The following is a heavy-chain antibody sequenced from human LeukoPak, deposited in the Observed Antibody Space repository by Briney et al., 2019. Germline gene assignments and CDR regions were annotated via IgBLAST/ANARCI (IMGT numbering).Heavy chain of an antibody. CDR2: TNGDGTSA. CDR3: ARVAYCGGDCYSLDYYYMDV. V-gene: IGHV3-74*01. CDR1: GFTLRNYW. D-gene: IGHD2-21*02. J-gene: IGHJ6*03. Sequence: PGGSLRLSCAASGFTLRNYWMHWVRQTPGKGLLWVSRTNGDGTSATYAGSVKGRFTISRDNAKNTLYLQMNSLRAEDTAVYYCARVAYCGGDCYSLDYYYMDVWGKGTTVTVSS.